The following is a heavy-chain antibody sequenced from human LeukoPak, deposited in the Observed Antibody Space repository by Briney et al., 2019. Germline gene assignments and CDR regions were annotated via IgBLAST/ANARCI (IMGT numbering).Heavy chain of an antibody. CDR1: GYSLTEVS. V-gene: IGHV1-24*01. CDR3: AIGAMGI. J-gene: IGHJ3*02. CDR2: FEPEDGET. D-gene: IGHD5-24*01. Sequence: ASVKVSCKVSGYSLTEVSMHWVRQAPGKGLEWMGGFEPEDGETIYAQNFQGRVTVTEDTFTNTAYMELNSLRSEDTAVYYCAIGAMGIWGQGTMVTVSS.